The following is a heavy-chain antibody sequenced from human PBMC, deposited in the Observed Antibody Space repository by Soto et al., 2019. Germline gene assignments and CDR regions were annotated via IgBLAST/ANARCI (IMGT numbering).Heavy chain of an antibody. D-gene: IGHD4-4*01. Sequence: QVQLVESGGGVVPPGGSLRLSCVASGFIFSSYGMYWVRQAPGKGLEWVGVIWYDGSNKYYGDSVKGRFTISRDNSKNTLYLQMSSLRAEDTAVYYCAREPYSNYVMDVWGQGTPVTVSS. CDR2: IWYDGSNK. J-gene: IGHJ6*02. CDR3: AREPYSNYVMDV. V-gene: IGHV3-33*01. CDR1: GFIFSSYG.